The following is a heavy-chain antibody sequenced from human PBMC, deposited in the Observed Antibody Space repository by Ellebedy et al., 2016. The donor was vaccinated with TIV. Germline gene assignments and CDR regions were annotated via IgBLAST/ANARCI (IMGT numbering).Heavy chain of an antibody. CDR3: ANLGYGSGKPFDY. J-gene: IGHJ4*02. V-gene: IGHV3-43*02. CDR2: ISGDGGST. Sequence: GESLKISCAASGFTFDDYAMHWVRQAPGKGLEWVSLISGDGGSTYYADSVKGRFTISRDNSKNSLYLQMNSLRTEDTALYYCANLGYGSGKPFDYWGQGTLVTVSS. CDR1: GFTFDDYA. D-gene: IGHD3-10*01.